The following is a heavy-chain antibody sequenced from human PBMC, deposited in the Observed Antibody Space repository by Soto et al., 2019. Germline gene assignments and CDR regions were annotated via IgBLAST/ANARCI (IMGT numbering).Heavy chain of an antibody. CDR2: ISGSGGST. D-gene: IGHD4-17*01. J-gene: IGHJ4*02. V-gene: IGHV3-23*01. CDR1: GFTFSSYA. CDR3: AKIPRYGDYGVYFDY. Sequence: GGSLRLSCAASGFTFSSYAMSWVRQAAGKGLEWVSAISGSGGSTSYADSVKGRFTISRDNSKNTLYLQMNSLRAEDTAVYYCAKIPRYGDYGVYFDYWGQGTLVTVSS.